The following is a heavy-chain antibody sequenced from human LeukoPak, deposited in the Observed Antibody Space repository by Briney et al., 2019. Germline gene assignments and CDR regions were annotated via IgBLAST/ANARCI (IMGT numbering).Heavy chain of an antibody. V-gene: IGHV1-69*05. CDR2: IIPIFGTA. Sequence: ASVKVSCKASGGTFSSYAISWVRQAPGQGLEWMGGIIPIFGTANYAQKFQGRVTITTDESTSTAYMELSSLRSEDTAVYYCARTVVPAAIPGVYFDYWGQGTLVTVSS. CDR1: GGTFSSYA. D-gene: IGHD2-2*02. J-gene: IGHJ4*02. CDR3: ARTVVPAAIPGVYFDY.